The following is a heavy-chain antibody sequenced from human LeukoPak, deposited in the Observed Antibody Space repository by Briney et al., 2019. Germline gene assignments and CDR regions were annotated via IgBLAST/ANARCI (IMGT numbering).Heavy chain of an antibody. CDR3: AKDKGQRTLHSGRYFFDS. CDR1: GFTFSTYA. J-gene: IGHJ5*01. V-gene: IGHV3-23*01. D-gene: IGHD1-26*01. CDR2: ISATSGSL. Sequence: QSGGSLRLSCTASGFTFSTYAMSWVRQAPGKRLEWVSSISATSGSLYYADSVKGRFTISRDISKNTLYLEMNNLRVEDAAVYYCAKDKGQRTLHSGRYFFDSWGQGTLVSVSS.